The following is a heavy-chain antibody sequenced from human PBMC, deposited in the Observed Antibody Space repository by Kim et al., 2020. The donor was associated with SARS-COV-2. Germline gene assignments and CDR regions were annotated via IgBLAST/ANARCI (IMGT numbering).Heavy chain of an antibody. V-gene: IGHV1-46*01. CDR2: INPSGGTT. J-gene: IGHJ5*02. D-gene: IGHD6-13*01. CDR1: GYTFTNYY. CDR3: ARDPRGSSNTFNWFDP. Sequence: ASVKVSCKASGYTFTNYYMHWVRQAPGQGLEWMGMINPSGGTTTYAQKFQGRVAMTRDTSTSTVYMELSSLRSEDTAIYYCARDPRGSSNTFNWFDPWGQRTLVTVSS.